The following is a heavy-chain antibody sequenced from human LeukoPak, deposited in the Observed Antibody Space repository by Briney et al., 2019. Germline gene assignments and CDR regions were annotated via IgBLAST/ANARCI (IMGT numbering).Heavy chain of an antibody. CDR3: ARTKDTGYSSSWYKS. D-gene: IGHD6-13*01. CDR2: ISGSGGST. V-gene: IGHV3-23*01. J-gene: IGHJ4*02. Sequence: GGSLRLPCAASGFTFSSYAMSWVRQAPGKGLEWVSAISGSGGSTYYADSVKGRFTISRDNSKNTLYLQMNSLRAEDTAVYYCARTKDTGYSSSWYKSWGQGTLVTVSS. CDR1: GFTFSSYA.